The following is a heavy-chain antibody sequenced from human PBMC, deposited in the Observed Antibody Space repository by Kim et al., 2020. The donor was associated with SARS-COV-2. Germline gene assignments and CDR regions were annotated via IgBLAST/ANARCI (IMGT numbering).Heavy chain of an antibody. CDR3: AGQGLTHPGDGYNRLGAYYYYGMDV. Sequence: GESLKISCKGSGYSFTSYWIGWVRQMPGKGLEWMGIIYPGDSDTRYSPSFQGQVTISADKSISTAYLQWSSLKASDTAMYYCAGQGLTHPGDGYNRLGAYYYYGMDVWGQGTTVTVSS. CDR1: GYSFTSYW. J-gene: IGHJ6*02. D-gene: IGHD5-12*01. CDR2: IYPGDSDT. V-gene: IGHV5-51*01.